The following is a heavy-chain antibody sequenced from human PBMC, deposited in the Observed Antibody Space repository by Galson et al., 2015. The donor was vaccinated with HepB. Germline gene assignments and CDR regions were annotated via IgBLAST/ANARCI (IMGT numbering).Heavy chain of an antibody. D-gene: IGHD6-6*01. CDR1: GYIFTTNG. V-gene: IGHV1-18*04. J-gene: IGHJ4*02. CDR2: ISITNGNT. Sequence: SVKASCKASGYIFTTNGISWVRQAPGQGLEWLGWISITNGNTNYVERLQGRVTMTRDTSTSTAYMELRRLTSDDTAVYYCARDRSHSLDYWGQGALVTVSS. CDR3: ARDRSHSLDY.